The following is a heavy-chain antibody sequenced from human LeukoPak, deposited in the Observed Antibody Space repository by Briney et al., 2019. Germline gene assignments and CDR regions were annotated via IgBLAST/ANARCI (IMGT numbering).Heavy chain of an antibody. CDR2: ISSSSSYI. CDR1: GFTFSSYA. CDR3: ARRRPASGYLL. Sequence: GGSLRLSCAASGFTFSSYAMSWVRQAPGKGLEWVSSISSSSSYIYYADSVKGRFTISRDNAKNSLYLQMNSLRAEDTAVYYCARRRPASGYLLWGQGTLVTVSS. V-gene: IGHV3-21*01. J-gene: IGHJ4*02. D-gene: IGHD5-12*01.